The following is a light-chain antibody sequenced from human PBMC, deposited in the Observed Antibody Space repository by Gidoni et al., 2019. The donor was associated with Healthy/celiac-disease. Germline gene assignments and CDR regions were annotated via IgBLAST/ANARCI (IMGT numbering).Light chain of an antibody. CDR2: CAS. J-gene: IGKJ1*01. CDR3: QQYNNWWT. V-gene: IGKV3-15*01. CDR1: QSVSSN. Sequence: EIVMTQSPATLSVSPGERSTLSCRASQSVSSNLAWYQQTQQLIYCASTRATGIPARFSGSGSGTEFTLTISSLQSEDFAVYYCQQYNNWWTFXXXTKVEIK.